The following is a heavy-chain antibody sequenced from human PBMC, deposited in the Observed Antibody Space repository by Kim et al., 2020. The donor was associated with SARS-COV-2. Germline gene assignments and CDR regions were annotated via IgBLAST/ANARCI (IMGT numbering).Heavy chain of an antibody. D-gene: IGHD2-2*01. CDR2: INHSGST. J-gene: IGHJ4*02. CDR1: GGSFSGYY. Sequence: SETLSLTCAVYGGSFSGYYWSWIRQPPGKGLEWIGEINHSGSTNYNPSLKSRVTISVDTSKNQFSLKLSSVTAADTAVYYCARFLPAAMSAHPGILDYWGQGTLVTVSS. V-gene: IGHV4-34*01. CDR3: ARFLPAAMSAHPGILDY.